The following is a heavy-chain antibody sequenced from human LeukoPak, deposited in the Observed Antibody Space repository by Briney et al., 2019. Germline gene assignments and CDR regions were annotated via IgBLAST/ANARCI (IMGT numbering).Heavy chain of an antibody. CDR3: ARAGLQLVRY. J-gene: IGHJ4*02. CDR1: GYTFTSFD. CDR2: MSPNSGNT. D-gene: IGHD6-13*01. V-gene: IGHV1-8*01. Sequence: ASVKVSCKASGYTFTSFDINWVRQATGQGLEWMGWMSPNSGNTGYAQKFQGRVTMTRDTSISTAYMELSRLRSDDTAVYYCARAGLQLVRYWGQGTLVTVSS.